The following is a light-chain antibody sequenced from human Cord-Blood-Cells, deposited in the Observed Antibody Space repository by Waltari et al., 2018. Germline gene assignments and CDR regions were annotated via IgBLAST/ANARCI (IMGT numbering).Light chain of an antibody. Sequence: EIVLTQSPGTLSLSPGVRATLSCRASQSDSSSYLAWYQQKPGQAPRLLIYGASSRATGIPDRFSGSGSGTDFNLTISRLEPEDFAGYYCQQYGSSPVTFGQGTKVEIK. V-gene: IGKV3-20*01. CDR3: QQYGSSPVT. CDR1: QSDSSSY. J-gene: IGKJ1*01. CDR2: GAS.